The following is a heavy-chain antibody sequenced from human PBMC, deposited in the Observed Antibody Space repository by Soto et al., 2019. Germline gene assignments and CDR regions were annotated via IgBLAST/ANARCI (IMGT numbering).Heavy chain of an antibody. CDR3: AHRRYGDYVWGY. J-gene: IGHJ4*02. D-gene: IGHD3-16*01. Sequence: QITLKESGHTLVKPTQTLTLTCTFSGFSLSTSGVGVGWNRQPPGKAMEWLALIYLDDDTRYSPSLNSRLTITKDTSKNQVVLTMTNMDPVDTATYYCAHRRYGDYVWGYWGQGTLVTVSS. CDR1: GFSLSTSGVG. V-gene: IGHV2-5*02. CDR2: IYLDDDT.